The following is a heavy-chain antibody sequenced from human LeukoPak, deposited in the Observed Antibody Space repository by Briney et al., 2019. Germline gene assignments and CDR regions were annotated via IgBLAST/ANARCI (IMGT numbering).Heavy chain of an antibody. D-gene: IGHD6-19*01. CDR3: AKDQFSSGFEYFQH. J-gene: IGHJ1*01. CDR1: GFTFNSYG. V-gene: IGHV3-30*18. CDR2: ISYDGSNK. Sequence: GGSLRLSCAASGFTFNSYGMHWVRQAPGKGLEWVAVISYDGSNKYYADSVKGRFTISRDNSKNTLYLQMNSLRPEDTAAYYCAKDQFSSGFEYFQHWGQGTLVTVSS.